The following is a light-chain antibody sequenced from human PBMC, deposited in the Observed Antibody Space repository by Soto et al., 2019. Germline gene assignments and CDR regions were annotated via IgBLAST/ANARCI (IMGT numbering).Light chain of an antibody. J-gene: IGKJ1*01. CDR1: QSISNY. CDR3: LQTYTTLTWT. Sequence: DIKMTQSPSSLSASDGDRVTITCRASQSISNYLQWYQHKSGQAPRLLVYAASSLHSGVPSRFSGSGSGTDFTLTISSLQPEDFATYYCLQTYTTLTWTFGQGTKVDIK. CDR2: AAS. V-gene: IGKV1-39*01.